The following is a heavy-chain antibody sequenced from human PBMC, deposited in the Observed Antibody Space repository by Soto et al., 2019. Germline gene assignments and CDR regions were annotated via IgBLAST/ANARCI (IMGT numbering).Heavy chain of an antibody. CDR3: ARDLAGCSSTSCYTVPHYYYGMYV. D-gene: IGHD2-2*02. CDR2: IYYSGST. V-gene: IGHV4-59*01. CDR1: GGSISSYY. Sequence: PSETLSLTCTVSGGSISSYYWSWIRQPPGKGLEWIGYIYYSGSTNYNPSLKSRVTISVDTSKNQFSLKLSSVTAADTAVYYCARDLAGCSSTSCYTVPHYYYGMYVWCQGTTVTVSS. J-gene: IGHJ6*02.